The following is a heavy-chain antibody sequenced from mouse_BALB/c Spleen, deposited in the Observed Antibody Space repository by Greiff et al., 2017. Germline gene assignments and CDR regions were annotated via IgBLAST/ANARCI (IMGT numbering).Heavy chain of an antibody. D-gene: IGHD2-3*01. CDR2: IWSGGST. CDR3: ARDDGKGYFDV. J-gene: IGHJ1*01. CDR1: GFSLTSYG. V-gene: IGHV2-2*01. Sequence: VHLVESGPGLVQPSQSLSITCTVSGFSLTSYGVHWVRQSPGKGLEWLGVIWSGGSTDYNAAFISRLSISKDNSKSQVFFKMNSLQTDDTARYYCARDDGKGYFDVWGAGTTVTVSS.